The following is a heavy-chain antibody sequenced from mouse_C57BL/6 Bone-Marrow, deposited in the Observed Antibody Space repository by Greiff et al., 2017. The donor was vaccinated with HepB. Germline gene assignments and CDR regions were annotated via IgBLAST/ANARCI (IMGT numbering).Heavy chain of an antibody. V-gene: IGHV3-6*01. CDR1: GYSITSGYY. Sequence: VQLKESGPGLVKPSQSLSLTCSVTGYSITSGYYWNWIRQFPGNKLEWMGYISYDGSNNYNPSLKNRISITRDTSKNQFFLKLNSVTTEDTATYYCARAHYGSSPWFAYWGQGTLVTVSA. J-gene: IGHJ3*01. D-gene: IGHD1-1*01. CDR3: ARAHYGSSPWFAY. CDR2: ISYDGSN.